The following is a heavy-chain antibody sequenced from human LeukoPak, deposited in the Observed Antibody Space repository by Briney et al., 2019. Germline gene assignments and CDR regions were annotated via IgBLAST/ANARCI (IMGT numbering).Heavy chain of an antibody. Sequence: GGSLRLSCAASGFTFSDFYMTWIRQAPGKGLEWLSYISSSASTRYYADSVKGRFTISRDNAKNSLYLQMNSLRAEDTAVYYCARGGGVKGDSSVNGFFDSWAREPWSPSPQ. CDR2: ISSSASTR. CDR1: GFTFSDFY. J-gene: IGHJ4*02. CDR3: ARGGGVKGDSSVNGFFDS. D-gene: IGHD3-22*01. V-gene: IGHV3-11*01.